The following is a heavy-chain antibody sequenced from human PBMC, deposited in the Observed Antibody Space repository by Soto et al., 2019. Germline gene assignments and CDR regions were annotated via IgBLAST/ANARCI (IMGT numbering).Heavy chain of an antibody. CDR2: IYYSGST. D-gene: IGHD3-9*01. V-gene: IGHV4-39*01. CDR1: GGSISSSSYY. Sequence: QLQLQESGPGLVKPSEALSLTCSVSGGSISSSSYYWGWIRQPPGKGLEWIGSIYYSGSTYYNPSLKMRVTISIDKSKNQFSLKLSSLTAADTAVYYCARLEGLATISYYFDFWGQGTLVTVSS. J-gene: IGHJ4*02. CDR3: ARLEGLATISYYFDF.